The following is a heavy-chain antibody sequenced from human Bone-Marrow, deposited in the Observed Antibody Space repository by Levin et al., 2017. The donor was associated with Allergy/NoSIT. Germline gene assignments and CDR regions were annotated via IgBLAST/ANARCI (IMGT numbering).Heavy chain of an antibody. V-gene: IGHV1-2*02. D-gene: IGHD3-10*01. CDR1: GYTFTGYY. Sequence: ASVKVSCKASGYTFTGYYMHWVRQAPGQGLEWMGWINPNSGGTNYAQKFQGRVTMTRDTSISTAYMVLSRLRSDDTAVYYCARDRGYGSGSYYYYYYMDVWGKGTTVTVSS. J-gene: IGHJ6*03. CDR2: INPNSGGT. CDR3: ARDRGYGSGSYYYYYYMDV.